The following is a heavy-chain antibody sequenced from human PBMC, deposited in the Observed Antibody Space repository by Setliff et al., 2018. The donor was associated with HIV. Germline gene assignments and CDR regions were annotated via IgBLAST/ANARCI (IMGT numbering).Heavy chain of an antibody. Sequence: SGPTLVNPTQTLTLTCAFSGFSLTTSAVGVGWIRQPPGKALEWLALIYWDDDKRYRSSLKSRLTITKDTSKNQVVLTMTNMDPVDTATYYCAHSLYCSSSNYSGLLFDYWGQGTLVTVSS. V-gene: IGHV2-5*02. CDR3: AHSLYCSSSNYSGLLFDY. J-gene: IGHJ4*02. CDR2: IYWDDDK. CDR1: GFSLTTSAVG. D-gene: IGHD2-2*01.